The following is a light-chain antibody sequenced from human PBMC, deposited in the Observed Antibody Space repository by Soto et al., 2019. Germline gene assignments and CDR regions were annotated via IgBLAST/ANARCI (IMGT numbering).Light chain of an antibody. CDR3: ASYTIKTTYV. CDR1: NVDVGGYNY. Sequence: QSALTQPASVSGSPGQSITISCTGTNVDVGGYNYVSWYQHRPGKAPKLLIFEVSNRPSGVSNRFSGSKSGNTASLTISGLQSEDEADYYCASYTIKTTYVFGSGTKGTVL. J-gene: IGLJ1*01. CDR2: EVS. V-gene: IGLV2-14*01.